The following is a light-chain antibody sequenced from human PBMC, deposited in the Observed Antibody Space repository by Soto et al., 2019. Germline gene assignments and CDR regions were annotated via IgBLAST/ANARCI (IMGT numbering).Light chain of an antibody. Sequence: QSVLTQPLSASASPGQRVTISCSGGSSNIGSNTVAWYQHLPGTAPPRLIFTAGQRPSGVPGRFSGSKSGTSASLAISGLQSEDEGDYYCQSYDSGLSGHWVFGGGTKLTVL. J-gene: IGLJ3*02. CDR3: QSYDSGLSGHWV. V-gene: IGLV1-44*01. CDR2: TAG. CDR1: SSNIGSNT.